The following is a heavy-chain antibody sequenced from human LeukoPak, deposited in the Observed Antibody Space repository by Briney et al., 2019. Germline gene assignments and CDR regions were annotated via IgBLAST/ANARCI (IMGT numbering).Heavy chain of an antibody. Sequence: PGGSLRLSCAASGFTFSSYSMNWVRQAPGKWLEWVSSISSSSSYIYYADSVKGRFTISRDNAKNSLYLQMNSLRAEDTAVYYCARFRHYYYYMDVWGKGTTVTVSS. J-gene: IGHJ6*03. CDR2: ISSSSSYI. CDR3: ARFRHYYYYMDV. CDR1: GFTFSSYS. V-gene: IGHV3-21*01.